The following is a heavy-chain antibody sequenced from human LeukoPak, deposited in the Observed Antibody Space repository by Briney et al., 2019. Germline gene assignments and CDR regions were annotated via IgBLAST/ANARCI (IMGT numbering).Heavy chain of an antibody. J-gene: IGHJ6*02. D-gene: IGHD2-15*01. CDR1: GGSISSSSYS. CDR3: TGGACSGGSCSYYYYGMGV. CDR2: IYYSGST. V-gene: IGHV4-39*01. Sequence: PSETLSLTCTVSGGSISSSSYSWGWIRQPPGKGLEWIGTIYYSGSTYYNPSLKSRVTISVDTSRSQFSLKLSSVTAADTAVYYCTGGACSGGSCSYYYYGMGVWGQGTTVTVSS.